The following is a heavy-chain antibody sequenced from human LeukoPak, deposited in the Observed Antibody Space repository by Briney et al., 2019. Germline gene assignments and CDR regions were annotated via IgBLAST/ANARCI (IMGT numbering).Heavy chain of an antibody. CDR3: ARDPSSSGWFDF. D-gene: IGHD6-19*01. CDR1: GFTLSSYE. Sequence: PGGSLRLSCAASGFTLSSYEMNWVRQAPGKGLEWVSYISSSGSTIYYADSVKGRFTISRDNAKNSMYLQMNSLRVEDTAVYYCARDPSSSGWFDFWGQGTLVTVSS. CDR2: ISSSGSTI. J-gene: IGHJ5*01. V-gene: IGHV3-48*03.